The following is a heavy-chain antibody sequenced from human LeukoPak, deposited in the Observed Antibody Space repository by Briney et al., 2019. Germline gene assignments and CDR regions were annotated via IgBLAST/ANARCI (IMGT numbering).Heavy chain of an antibody. J-gene: IGHJ1*01. D-gene: IGHD5-18*01. CDR3: VKGGGSSIGYVQY. CDR2: ISGSGGST. Sequence: PGGSLRLSCAASGFTFSSYAMSWIRQVPGKGLEWVSLISGSGGSTSYADSVKGRFTISRDISENTLFLQLNSLRGEDTAVYYCVKGGGSSIGYVQYWGQGTLVTVSS. CDR1: GFTFSSYA. V-gene: IGHV3-23*01.